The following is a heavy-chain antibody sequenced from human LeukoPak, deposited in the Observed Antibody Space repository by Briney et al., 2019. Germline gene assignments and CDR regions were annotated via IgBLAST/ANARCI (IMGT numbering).Heavy chain of an antibody. Sequence: SETLSLTCSVSGGSISSSSYYWGWIRQPPGKGLEWIGSIYYSGSTYYNPSLKSRVTISVDTSKNQFSLKLSSATAADTAVYYCARDQLLWFGELLMPAYYYGMHVWGQGTTVTVSS. J-gene: IGHJ6*02. CDR1: GGSISSSSYY. CDR3: ARDQLLWFGELLMPAYYYGMHV. CDR2: IYYSGST. D-gene: IGHD3-10*01. V-gene: IGHV4-39*07.